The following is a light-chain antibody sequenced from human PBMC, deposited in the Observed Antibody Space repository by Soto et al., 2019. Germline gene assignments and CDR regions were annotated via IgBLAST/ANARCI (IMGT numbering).Light chain of an antibody. CDR1: SSDIGDYFY. CDR3: SSYSATNTLV. CDR2: EVT. V-gene: IGLV2-14*01. Sequence: ALTQPASVSGSPGQSITISCTGTSSDIGDYFYVSWYQQHPGKVPKLIIYEVTNRPSGVTSRFSGSKSENTASLTISGLQAEDEADYYCSSYSATNTLVFGSGTKVTVL. J-gene: IGLJ1*01.